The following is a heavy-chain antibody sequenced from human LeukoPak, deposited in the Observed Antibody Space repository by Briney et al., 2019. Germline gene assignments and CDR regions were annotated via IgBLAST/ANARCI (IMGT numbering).Heavy chain of an antibody. V-gene: IGHV4-38-2*01. D-gene: IGHD3-10*01. CDR1: GYSISTGYY. J-gene: IGHJ6*03. CDR3: ARHHSHYYGSGSYMYYYYYMDV. CDR2: VFHNGST. Sequence: SETLSLTCAVSGYSISTGYYWGWIRQPPGKGLEWIGSVFHNGSTYYNPSLKSRVTISLDMSMNQFSLRLSSVTAADTAVYYCARHHSHYYGSGSYMYYYYYMDVWGKGTTVTVSS.